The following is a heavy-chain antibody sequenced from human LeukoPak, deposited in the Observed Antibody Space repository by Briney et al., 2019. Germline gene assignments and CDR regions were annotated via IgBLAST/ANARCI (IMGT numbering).Heavy chain of an antibody. V-gene: IGHV4-59*01. J-gene: IGHJ4*02. CDR1: GGXISSDY. D-gene: IGHD1-7*01. CDR3: ARVGTVLDGGY. CDR2: IYYSGGT. Sequence: PSETLSLTCSVYGGXISSDYCSWIRQPPGQGLDWIGYIYYSGGTNYNPSLKSRVTLSVDTSKKQFSLKLSSVTAADTAVYYCARVGTVLDGGYWGQGILVTVSS.